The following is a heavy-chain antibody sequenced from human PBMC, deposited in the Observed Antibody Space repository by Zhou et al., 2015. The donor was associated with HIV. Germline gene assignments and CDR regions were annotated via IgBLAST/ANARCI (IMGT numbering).Heavy chain of an antibody. V-gene: IGHV3-30-3*01. J-gene: IGHJ4*02. CDR1: GFTFSSYA. CDR2: ISYDGSNK. D-gene: IGHD3-16*02. CDR3: AKDPGPGMVTFGGLIGPYFFDN. Sequence: QVQLVESGGGVVQPGRSLRLSCAASGFTFSSYAIHWVRQAPGKGLEWVAVISYDGSNKYYADSVKGRFTISRDNSKNTLYLQMNTLRAEDTATYYCAKDPGPGMVTFGGLIGPYFFDNWGQGTLVTVSS.